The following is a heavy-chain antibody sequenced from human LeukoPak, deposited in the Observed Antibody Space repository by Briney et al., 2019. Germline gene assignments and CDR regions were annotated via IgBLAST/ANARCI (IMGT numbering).Heavy chain of an antibody. V-gene: IGHV3-21*01. CDR1: GFTFSSYG. J-gene: IGHJ4*02. CDR2: ISSSSSYI. Sequence: GGSLRLSCAASGFTFSSYGMNWVRQAPGKGLEWVSSISSSSSYIYYADSVKGRFTISRDNAKNSLYLQMNSLRAEDTAVYYCARDYCSGGSCATFDYWGQGTLVTVSS. D-gene: IGHD2-15*01. CDR3: ARDYCSGGSCATFDY.